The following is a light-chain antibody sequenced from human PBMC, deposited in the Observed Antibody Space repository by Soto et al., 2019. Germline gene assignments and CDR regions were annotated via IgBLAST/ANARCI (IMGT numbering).Light chain of an antibody. V-gene: IGLV2-11*01. Sequence: QSVLTQPRSVSGSPGQSVTISCHGTSSDVGGYNYVSWYQQHPGKAPRLMIYDVSKRPSGVPDRFSGSKSGNTASLTISGLQSADEADYYCCSYAVTVVFGGGTKLSVL. CDR2: DVS. CDR3: CSYAVTVV. CDR1: SSDVGGYNY. J-gene: IGLJ2*01.